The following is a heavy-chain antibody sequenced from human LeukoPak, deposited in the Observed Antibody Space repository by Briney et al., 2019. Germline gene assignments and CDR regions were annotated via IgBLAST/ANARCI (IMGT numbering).Heavy chain of an antibody. CDR1: GGSSSGYY. Sequence: SETLSLTCAVYGGSSSGYYWSWIRQPPGKGLEWIGEINHSGSTNYNPSLKSRVTISVDTSKNQFSLKLSSVTAADTAVYYCARAAFMVRGVTPLLLSGYNWFDPWGQGTLVTVSS. CDR3: ARAAFMVRGVTPLLLSGYNWFDP. CDR2: INHSGST. D-gene: IGHD3-10*01. V-gene: IGHV4-34*01. J-gene: IGHJ5*02.